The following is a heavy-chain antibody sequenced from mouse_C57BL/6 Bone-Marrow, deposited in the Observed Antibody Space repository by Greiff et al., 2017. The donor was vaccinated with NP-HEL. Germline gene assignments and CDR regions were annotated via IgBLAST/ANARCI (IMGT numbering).Heavy chain of an antibody. J-gene: IGHJ4*01. D-gene: IGHD3-2*02. V-gene: IGHV1-18*01. CDR1: GYTFTDYN. CDR2: INPNNGGT. CDR3: ARGETAQATGYYAMDY. Sequence: VQLQQSGPELVKPGASVKIPCKASGYTFTDYNMDWVKQSHGKSLEWIGDINPNNGGTIYNQKFKGKATLTVDKSSSTAYMELRSLTSEDTAVYYCARGETAQATGYYAMDYWGQGTSVTVSS.